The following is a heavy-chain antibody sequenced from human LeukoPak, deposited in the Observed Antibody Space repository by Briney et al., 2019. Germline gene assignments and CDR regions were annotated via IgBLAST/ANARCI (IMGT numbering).Heavy chain of an antibody. V-gene: IGHV3-23*01. J-gene: IGHJ4*02. Sequence: PGGSLRLSCAASGFTFNNYAMNWVRQAPGKGLEWVSGIGVRGLTTYYADSVKGRFTISRDNSKNTMYLQINSLRAEDTAIYYCARPTSYYLDTWGQGTLVSVSS. CDR2: IGVRGLTT. CDR1: GFTFNNYA. D-gene: IGHD1-1*01. CDR3: ARPTSYYLDT.